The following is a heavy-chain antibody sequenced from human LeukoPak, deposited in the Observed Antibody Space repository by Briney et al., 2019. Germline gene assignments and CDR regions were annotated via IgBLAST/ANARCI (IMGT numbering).Heavy chain of an antibody. V-gene: IGHV1-18*04. D-gene: IGHD3-10*01. Sequence: ASVKVSCKASAYTFTSYGISWVRQAPGQGLEWMGWISAYNGNTNFAEKLQGRVTMTTDTSTSTAYMELRSLRFDDTGVYYCARVFRGGAFDTWGQGTMVTVSS. CDR1: AYTFTSYG. CDR3: ARVFRGGAFDT. J-gene: IGHJ3*02. CDR2: ISAYNGNT.